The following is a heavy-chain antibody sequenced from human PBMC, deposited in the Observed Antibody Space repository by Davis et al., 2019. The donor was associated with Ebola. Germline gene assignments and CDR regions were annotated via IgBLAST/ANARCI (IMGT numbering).Heavy chain of an antibody. V-gene: IGHV3-33*01. CDR2: IWYDGSNK. CDR1: GFTFSSYG. D-gene: IGHD1-26*01. Sequence: GEFLKISCAASGFTFSSYGMHWVRQAPGKGLEWVAVIWYDGSNKYYADSVKGRFTISRDNSKNTLYLQMNSLRAEDTAVYYCARVGVGAKIDYWGQGTLVTVSS. CDR3: ARVGVGAKIDY. J-gene: IGHJ4*02.